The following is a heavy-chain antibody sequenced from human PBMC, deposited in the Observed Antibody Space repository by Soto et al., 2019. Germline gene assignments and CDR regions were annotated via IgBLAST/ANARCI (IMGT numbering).Heavy chain of an antibody. D-gene: IGHD1-26*01. J-gene: IGHJ5*02. CDR2: IYYSGST. V-gene: IGHV4-61*01. CDR3: ARRSGSYPNWFDP. Sequence: PSETLSLTCTVSGGSVSSGSYYWSWIRQPPGKGLEWIGYIYYSGSTNYKPSLKSRVTISVDTSKNQFSLKLSSVTAADTAVYYCARRSGSYPNWFDPWGQGTLVTVSS. CDR1: GGSVSSGSYY.